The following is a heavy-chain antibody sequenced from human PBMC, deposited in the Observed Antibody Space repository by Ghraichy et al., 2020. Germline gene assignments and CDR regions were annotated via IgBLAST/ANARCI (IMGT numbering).Heavy chain of an antibody. Sequence: SETLSLTCTVSGGSISSYYWSWIRQPPGKGLEWIGYIYYSGGTNYNPSLKSRVTISVDTSKNQFSLKLSSVTAADTAVYYCAIYSGSYYYYYYMDVWGKGTTVTVSS. CDR3: AIYSGSYYYYYYMDV. D-gene: IGHD1-26*01. J-gene: IGHJ6*03. CDR2: IYYSGGT. CDR1: GGSISSYY. V-gene: IGHV4-59*01.